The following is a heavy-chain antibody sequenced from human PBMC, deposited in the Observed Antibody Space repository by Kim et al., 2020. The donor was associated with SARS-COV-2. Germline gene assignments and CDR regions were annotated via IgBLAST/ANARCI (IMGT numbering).Heavy chain of an antibody. CDR1: GYTLTELS. Sequence: ASVKVSCKVSGYTLTELSMHWVRQAPGKGLEWMGGFDPEDGETIYAQKFQGRVTMTEDTSTDTAYMELSSLRSEDTAVYYCATALRYPYSSSRINYWYFDLWGRGTLVTVSS. D-gene: IGHD6-6*01. V-gene: IGHV1-24*01. CDR2: FDPEDGET. CDR3: ATALRYPYSSSRINYWYFDL. J-gene: IGHJ2*01.